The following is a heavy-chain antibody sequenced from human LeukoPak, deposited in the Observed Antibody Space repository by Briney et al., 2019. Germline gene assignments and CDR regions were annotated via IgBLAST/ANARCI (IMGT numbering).Heavy chain of an antibody. Sequence: GGSPRLSCAASGFTFSSYAMSWVRQAPGKGLEWVSAISGSGGSTYYADSVKGRFTISRDNSKNSLYLQMNSLRAEDTAVYYCARDVVVDYYYYYMDVWGKGTTVTVSS. D-gene: IGHD2-2*01. CDR2: ISGSGGST. J-gene: IGHJ6*03. CDR3: ARDVVVDYYYYYMDV. V-gene: IGHV3-23*01. CDR1: GFTFSSYA.